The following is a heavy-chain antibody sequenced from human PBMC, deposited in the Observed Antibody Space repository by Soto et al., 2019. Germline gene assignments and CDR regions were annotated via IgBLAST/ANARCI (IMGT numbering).Heavy chain of an antibody. Sequence: SETLSLTCAVSGGSISSGGYSWSWIRQPPGKGLEWIGYIYHSGSTYYNPSLKSRVTISVDRSKNQFSLKLSSVTAADTAVYYCARNARIAALPFDYWGQGTLVTVPQ. CDR1: GGSISSGGYS. CDR3: ARNARIAALPFDY. CDR2: IYHSGST. V-gene: IGHV4-30-2*01. J-gene: IGHJ4*02. D-gene: IGHD6-13*01.